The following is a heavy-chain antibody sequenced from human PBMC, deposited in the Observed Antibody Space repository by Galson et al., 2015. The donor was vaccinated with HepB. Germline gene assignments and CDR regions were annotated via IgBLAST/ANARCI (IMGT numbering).Heavy chain of an antibody. CDR2: ISGSGGST. D-gene: IGHD2-15*01. Sequence: LRLSCAASGFTFSSYAMSWVRQAPGKGLEWVSAISGSGGSTYYADSVKGRFTISRDNSKNTLYLQMNSLRAEDTAVYYCARASAVVAAFDYWGQGTLVTVSS. CDR1: GFTFSSYA. V-gene: IGHV3-23*01. J-gene: IGHJ4*02. CDR3: ARASAVVAAFDY.